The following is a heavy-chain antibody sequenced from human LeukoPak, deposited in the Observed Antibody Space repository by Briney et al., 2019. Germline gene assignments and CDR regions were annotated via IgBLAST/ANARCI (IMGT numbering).Heavy chain of an antibody. D-gene: IGHD1-1*01. CDR3: ARRQGTTLNFDY. V-gene: IGHV1-18*01. J-gene: IGHJ4*02. CDR2: INAYNGNT. Sequence: ASVNVSCKASRYTFSSYGFSWVRQPPGQGLEWMGWINAYNGNTNYAQNLQGRVTMTTDTSTSTAYMELRSLRSDDTAVYYCARRQGTTLNFDYWGQGTLVTVSS. CDR1: RYTFSSYG.